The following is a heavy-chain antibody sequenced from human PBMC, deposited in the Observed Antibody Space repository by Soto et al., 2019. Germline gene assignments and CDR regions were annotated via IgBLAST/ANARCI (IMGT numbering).Heavy chain of an antibody. J-gene: IGHJ3*01. CDR1: GFTFSDFY. CDR3: EVGNDGFDF. V-gene: IGHV3-11*01. Sequence: QVQLVESGGGLVKPGGPLRLSCAASGFTFSDFYIKWIRQAPGKGLEWISYISSSGSTIYYADSVKGRFTISRDNAKNSLSLQMNNLRVEDTAVYYCEVGNDGFDFWGQGTMVTVSS. CDR2: ISSSGSTI. D-gene: IGHD1-26*01.